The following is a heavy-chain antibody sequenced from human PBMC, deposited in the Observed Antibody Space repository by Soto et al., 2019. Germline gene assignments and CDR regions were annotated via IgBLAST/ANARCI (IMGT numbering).Heavy chain of an antibody. D-gene: IGHD3-10*01. J-gene: IGHJ6*02. CDR3: ARGPRPRWFGEFPFYYYYGMDV. CDR1: GYTFTSYG. V-gene: IGHV1-18*04. Sequence: ASVKVSCKASGYTFTSYGISWVRQAPGQGLEWMGWISAYNGNTNYAQKLQGRVTMTTDTSTSTAYMELRSLRSDDTAVYYCARGPRPRWFGEFPFYYYYGMDVWGQGTTVTVSS. CDR2: ISAYNGNT.